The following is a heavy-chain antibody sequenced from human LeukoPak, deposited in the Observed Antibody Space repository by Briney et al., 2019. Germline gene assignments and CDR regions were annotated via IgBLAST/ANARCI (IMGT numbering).Heavy chain of an antibody. Sequence: SETLSLTCTVSGGSISSSSYYWGWIRQPPGKGLEWIGSIYYSGSTYYNPSLKSRVTISVDTSKNQFSLKLSSVTAADTAVYYCARGRTYYDFWSGHQGNWFDPWGQGTLVTVSS. CDR1: GGSISSSSYY. J-gene: IGHJ5*02. D-gene: IGHD3-3*01. V-gene: IGHV4-39*07. CDR3: ARGRTYYDFWSGHQGNWFDP. CDR2: IYYSGST.